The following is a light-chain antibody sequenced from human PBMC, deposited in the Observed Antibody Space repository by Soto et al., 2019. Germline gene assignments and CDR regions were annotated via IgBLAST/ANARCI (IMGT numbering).Light chain of an antibody. CDR3: ASSTSDSLYV. CDR1: SSDVGGYNY. Sequence: QSVLTQPASVSGSPGQSITISCTGTSSDVGGYNYVSWYQQHPGKAPKLMIYEVSHRPSGVSNRFSGSKSGNTASLTISGLQAEDEADYFCASSTSDSLYVFGTGTKVTVL. J-gene: IGLJ1*01. V-gene: IGLV2-14*01. CDR2: EVS.